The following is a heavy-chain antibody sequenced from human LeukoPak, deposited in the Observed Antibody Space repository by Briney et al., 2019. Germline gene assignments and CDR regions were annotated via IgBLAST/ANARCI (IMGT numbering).Heavy chain of an antibody. J-gene: IGHJ3*02. CDR1: GDSLSSYY. CDR3: ARSERIIMILGGAFDI. Sequence: PSETLSLTCTVSGDSLSSYYWSWIRQPPGKGLEWIGYIYHSGSTNYNPSLKSRVAISVDTSKNQFSLKLSSVTAADTAVYYCARSERIIMILGGAFDIWGQGTVVTVSS. D-gene: IGHD3-22*01. CDR2: IYHSGST. V-gene: IGHV4-59*08.